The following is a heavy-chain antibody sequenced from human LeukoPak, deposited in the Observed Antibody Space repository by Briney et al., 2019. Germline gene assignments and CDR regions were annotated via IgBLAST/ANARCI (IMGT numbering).Heavy chain of an antibody. V-gene: IGHV3-48*03. CDR1: GFTFSSYE. CDR3: ARGPFPYYYDSSGYRKRAFDI. J-gene: IGHJ3*02. CDR2: ISSSGSTI. D-gene: IGHD3-22*01. Sequence: PGGSLRLSCAASGFTFSSYEMNWVRQAPGKGLEWVSYISSSGSTIYYADSVKGRFTISRDNAKNSLFLQMNNLRAEDTAAYYCARGPFPYYYDSSGYRKRAFDIWGQGTMVTVSS.